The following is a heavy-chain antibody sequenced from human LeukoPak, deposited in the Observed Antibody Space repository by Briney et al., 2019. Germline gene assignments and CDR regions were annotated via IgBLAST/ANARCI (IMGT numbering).Heavy chain of an antibody. J-gene: IGHJ4*02. Sequence: GGSLRLSCAASGFTFSSYGMSWVRQAPGKGLEWASVIHSGGSTYYADSVKGRFTISRDNSKNTLYLQMNSLTAEDTAVYYCARLYSGSYLYFDYWGQGTLVTVSS. CDR3: ARLYSGSYLYFDY. CDR1: GFTFSSYG. D-gene: IGHD1-26*01. V-gene: IGHV3-66*04. CDR2: IHSGGST.